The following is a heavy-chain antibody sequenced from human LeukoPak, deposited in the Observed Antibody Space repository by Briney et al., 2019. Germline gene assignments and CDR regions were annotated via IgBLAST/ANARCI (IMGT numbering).Heavy chain of an antibody. Sequence: ASVKVSCKASGYTFTGDYMHWVRQAPGQGLEWLGWINPNSGDTKYAQKFQGRVTMTRDTPISTAYVELSRLTADDTAVYYCARPPPYDSSCYGSVFDIWGQGTMVTVSS. D-gene: IGHD3-22*01. J-gene: IGHJ3*02. V-gene: IGHV1-2*02. CDR3: ARPPPYDSSCYGSVFDI. CDR1: GYTFTGDY. CDR2: INPNSGDT.